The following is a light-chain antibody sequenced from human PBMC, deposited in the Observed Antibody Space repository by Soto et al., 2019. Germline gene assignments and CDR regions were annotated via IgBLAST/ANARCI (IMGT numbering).Light chain of an antibody. CDR3: SQRSDWPIT. J-gene: IGKJ5*01. Sequence: EIVLTQSPATLSLSAGERASLSCGASQSISNFLAWYQQKPGQAPRLLIYDAPNRATGIPARFRGSGYGTDFTLTISSLEPEDFAVYYCSQRSDWPITFGQGTRLEIK. CDR2: DAP. V-gene: IGKV3-11*01. CDR1: QSISNF.